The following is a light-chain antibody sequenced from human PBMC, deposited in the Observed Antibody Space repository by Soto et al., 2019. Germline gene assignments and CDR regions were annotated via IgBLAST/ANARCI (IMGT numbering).Light chain of an antibody. V-gene: IGLV1-51*01. CDR3: GTWDSSLSAVV. CDR2: DNN. J-gene: IGLJ2*01. CDR1: SSNIGNNY. Sequence: QSVLTQPPSVSAAPGQKVTISCSGSSSNIGNNYVSWYQQLPGTAPKLLIYDNNKRPSGIPDRFSGSKSVTSATLGITGLQTGDEADYYSGTWDSSLSAVVFGGGTKLTVL.